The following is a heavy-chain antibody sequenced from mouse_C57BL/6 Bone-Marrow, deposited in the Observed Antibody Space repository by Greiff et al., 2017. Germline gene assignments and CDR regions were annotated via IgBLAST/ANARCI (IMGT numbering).Heavy chain of an antibody. CDR1: GFTFSDYY. J-gene: IGHJ4*01. V-gene: IGHV5-16*01. CDR3: AREQYYSSSDYAMDY. D-gene: IGHD1-1*01. CDR2: INYDGSST. Sequence: EVQLQESEGGLVQPGSSMKLSCTASGFTFSDYYMAWVRQVPEKGLEWVANINYDGSSTYYLDSLKSRFIISRDNAKNILYLQMSSLKSEDTATYYCAREQYYSSSDYAMDYWGQGTSVTVSS.